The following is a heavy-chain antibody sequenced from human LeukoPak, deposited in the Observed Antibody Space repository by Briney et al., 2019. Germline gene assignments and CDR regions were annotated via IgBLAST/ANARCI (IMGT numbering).Heavy chain of an antibody. D-gene: IGHD6-13*01. CDR3: ARESQSGDIAAAGIHQPLGFDY. CDR1: GGSISSSSYY. CDR2: IYYSGST. J-gene: IGHJ4*02. V-gene: IGHV4-39*07. Sequence: SETLSLTCTVSGGSISSSSYYWGWIRQPPGKGLEWIGSIYYSGSTYYNPSLKSRVTISVDTSKNQFSLKLSSVTAADTAVYYCARESQSGDIAAAGIHQPLGFDYWGQGTLVTVSS.